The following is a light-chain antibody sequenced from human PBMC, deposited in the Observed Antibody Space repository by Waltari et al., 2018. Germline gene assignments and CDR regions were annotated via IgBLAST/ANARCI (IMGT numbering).Light chain of an antibody. V-gene: IGLV2-8*01. Sequence: QSALTHFPSASGSPGQSVTISCAGTSSDVGGNEYISWYQQHPGKAPKVIIYEGYKRPSGGPARFSGSKSGNTASLTVSGLQAEDEANYDCSSYAGKYVFGGGTKLTVL. J-gene: IGLJ3*02. CDR1: SSDVGGNEY. CDR3: SSYAGKYV. CDR2: EGY.